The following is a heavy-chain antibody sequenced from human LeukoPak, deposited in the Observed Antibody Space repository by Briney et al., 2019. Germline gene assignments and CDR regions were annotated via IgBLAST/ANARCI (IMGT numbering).Heavy chain of an antibody. CDR1: GFTFSSYG. D-gene: IGHD6-13*01. CDR3: ARDELAAAATRFDY. J-gene: IGHJ4*02. Sequence: HPGGSLRLSCAASGFTFSSYGMHWVRQAPGKGLEWVAFIRYDGSNKYYADSVKGRFTISRDNSKNTLYLQMNSLRAEDTAVYYCARDELAAAATRFDYWGQGTLVTVSS. V-gene: IGHV3-30*02. CDR2: IRYDGSNK.